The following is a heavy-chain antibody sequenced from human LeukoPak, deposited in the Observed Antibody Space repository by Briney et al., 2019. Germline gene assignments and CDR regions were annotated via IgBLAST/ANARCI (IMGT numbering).Heavy chain of an antibody. CDR3: ARSFVLLWFGELSGYFDY. V-gene: IGHV1-2*02. CDR1: GYTFTGYY. CDR2: INPNSGGT. D-gene: IGHD3-10*01. J-gene: IGHJ4*02. Sequence: ASVKVSCKASGYTFTGYYMHWVRQAPGQGLEWMGWINPNSGGTSYAQKFQGRVTMTRDTSISTAYMELSRLRSDDTAVYYCARSFVLLWFGELSGYFDYWGQGTLVTVSS.